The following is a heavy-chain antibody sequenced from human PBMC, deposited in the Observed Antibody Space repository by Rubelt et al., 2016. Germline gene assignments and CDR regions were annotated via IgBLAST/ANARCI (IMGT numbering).Heavy chain of an antibody. CDR3: ARGGYVREAGGLNWFDP. J-gene: IGHJ5*02. V-gene: IGHV4-39*01. Sequence: EWIGSIYYSGSTYYNPSLKSRVTISVDTSKNQFSLKLSSVTAADTAVYYCARGGYVREAGGLNWFDPWGQGTLVTVSS. CDR2: IYYSGST. D-gene: IGHD3-16*01.